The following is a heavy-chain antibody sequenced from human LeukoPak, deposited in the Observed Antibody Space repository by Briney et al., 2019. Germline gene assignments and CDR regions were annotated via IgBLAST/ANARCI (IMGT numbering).Heavy chain of an antibody. V-gene: IGHV4-34*01. CDR1: GFTFSSYW. Sequence: GSLRLSCAASGFTFSSYWMSWVRQAPGKGLEWIGEINHSGSTNYNPSLKSRVTISVDTSKNQFSLKLSSVTAADTAVYYCARVRGGYSYGPWGQGTLVTVSS. J-gene: IGHJ5*02. CDR3: ARVRGGYSYGP. D-gene: IGHD5-18*01. CDR2: INHSGST.